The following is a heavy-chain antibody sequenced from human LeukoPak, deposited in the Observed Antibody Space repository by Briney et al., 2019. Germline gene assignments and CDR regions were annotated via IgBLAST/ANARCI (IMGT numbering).Heavy chain of an antibody. CDR3: AREGTGGWYLRAEYYFDY. CDR2: IYHSGST. J-gene: IGHJ4*02. Sequence: SETLSLTCTVSGGSISSYYWSWIRQPPGKGLEWIGSIYHSGSTYYNPSLKSRVTIPVDTSKNQFSLKLSSVTAADTAVYYCAREGTGGWYLRAEYYFDYWGQGTLVTVSS. CDR1: GGSISSYY. V-gene: IGHV4-38-2*02. D-gene: IGHD6-19*01.